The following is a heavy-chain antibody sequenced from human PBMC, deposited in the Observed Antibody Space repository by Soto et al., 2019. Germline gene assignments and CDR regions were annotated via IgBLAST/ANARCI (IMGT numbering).Heavy chain of an antibody. J-gene: IGHJ4*02. V-gene: IGHV1-18*01. CDR1: AYTFTSYA. Sequence: ASVKVSCKASAYTFTSYAITLVRQAPVQVLELIVWIIAYNFKTNYSQKLQGRFTMTTYTSTIAAYIEPMILISDDTSVYYCARDRVDEISWAYFDYWGQGTMVTVSS. D-gene: IGHD2-15*01. CDR3: ARDRVDEISWAYFDY. CDR2: IIAYNFKT.